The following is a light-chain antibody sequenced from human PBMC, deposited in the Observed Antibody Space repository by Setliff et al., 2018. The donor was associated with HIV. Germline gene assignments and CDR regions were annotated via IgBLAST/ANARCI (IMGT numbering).Light chain of an antibody. Sequence: SYELTQPPSVSGAPGKTAKITCGGNNIGGKSIHWYQQKPGQAPVLVIYYDSDRPSGIPERFSGSNSGNTATLTISRVEAGDEADYYCQVWDTSSDHPYVFGTGTKVTVL. CDR2: YDS. CDR3: QVWDTSSDHPYV. V-gene: IGLV3-21*04. J-gene: IGLJ1*01. CDR1: NIGGKS.